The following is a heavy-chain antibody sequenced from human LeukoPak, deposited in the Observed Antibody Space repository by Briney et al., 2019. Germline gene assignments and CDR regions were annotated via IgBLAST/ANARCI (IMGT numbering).Heavy chain of an antibody. CDR2: IQNDASTE. V-gene: IGHV3-33*05. Sequence: GRSLRLSCAASGFIFSHYGMHWVRQAPGKGLEWVAVIQNDASTENFADSVKGRFTISRDNSKNTVFLQMNSLRVEDTAVYYCARELSQIVWGGLDYGGQGTLDSVSS. D-gene: IGHD2-21*01. J-gene: IGHJ4*02. CDR3: ARELSQIVWGGLDY. CDR1: GFIFSHYG.